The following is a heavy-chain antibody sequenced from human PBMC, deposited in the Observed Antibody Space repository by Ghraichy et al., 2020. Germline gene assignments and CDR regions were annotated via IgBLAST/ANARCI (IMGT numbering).Heavy chain of an antibody. CDR1: GFTFSSYA. D-gene: IGHD5-24*01. CDR2: ISGSGGST. J-gene: IGHJ4*02. V-gene: IGHV3-23*01. Sequence: GGSLRLSCAASGFTFSSYAMSWVRQAPGKGLEWVSAISGSGGSTYYADSVKGRFTISRDNSKNTLYLQMNSLRAEDTAVYYCAKVVSSAAPTRWLQSEGPNSIDYWGQGTLVTVSS. CDR3: AKVVSSAAPTRWLQSEGPNSIDY.